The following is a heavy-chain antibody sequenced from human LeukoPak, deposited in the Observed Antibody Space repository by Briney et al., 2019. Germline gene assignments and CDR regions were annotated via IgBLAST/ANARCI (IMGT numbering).Heavy chain of an antibody. J-gene: IGHJ4*02. CDR2: ISGSGGNGGST. D-gene: IGHD3-22*01. CDR1: GFTFSSYA. Sequence: PGGSLRLSCAAFGFTFSSYAMSWVRQAPGKGLEWVSAISGSGGNGGSTYYADPVKGRFTISRDNSKNTLYLQTNSLRAEDTAVYYCAKSYDSSFLGFDYWGQGTLVTVSS. V-gene: IGHV3-23*01. CDR3: AKSYDSSFLGFDY.